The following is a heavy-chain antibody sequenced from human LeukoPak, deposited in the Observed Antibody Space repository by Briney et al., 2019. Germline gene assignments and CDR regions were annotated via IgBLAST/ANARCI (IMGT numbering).Heavy chain of an antibody. CDR1: GYTFTSYG. D-gene: IGHD5-24*01. CDR2: ISAYNGNT. V-gene: IGHV1-18*01. CDR3: ARGEMATITGWFDP. Sequence: ASVKVSCKASGYTFTSYGISWVRQAPGQGLEWMGWISAYNGNTNYAQKFQGRVTITADESTSTAYMELSSLRSEDTAVYYCARGEMATITGWFDPWGQGTLVTVSS. J-gene: IGHJ5*02.